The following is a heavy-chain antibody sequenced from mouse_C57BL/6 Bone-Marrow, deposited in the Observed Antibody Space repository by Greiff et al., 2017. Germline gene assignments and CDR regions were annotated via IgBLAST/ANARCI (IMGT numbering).Heavy chain of an antibody. CDR2: LYPRDGST. Sequence: QVQLQQSGPELVKPGASVKLSCKASGYTFTSYDINWVKQRPGQGLEWIGWLYPRDGSTKYNEKFKGKATLTVDTSSSTAYMELHCLASEDSAIYFCERLYDYERVAWFAYWGQGTLVTVSA. CDR1: GYTFTSYD. V-gene: IGHV1-85*01. D-gene: IGHD2-4*01. J-gene: IGHJ3*01. CDR3: ERLYDYERVAWFAY.